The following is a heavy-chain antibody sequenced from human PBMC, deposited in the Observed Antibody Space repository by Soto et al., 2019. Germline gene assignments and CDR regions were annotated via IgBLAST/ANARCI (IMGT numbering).Heavy chain of an antibody. D-gene: IGHD4-17*01. CDR1: GYTFTGYY. V-gene: IGHV1-2*04. J-gene: IGHJ4*02. CDR3: ARDSYTYGDWTYLLEY. Sequence: ASVKVSCKASGYTFTGYYMHWVRQAPGQGLEWMGWINPNSGGTNYAQKFQGWVTMTRDTSISTAYMELSRLRSDDTAVYYCARDSYTYGDWTYLLEYWGQGTLVTVSS. CDR2: INPNSGGT.